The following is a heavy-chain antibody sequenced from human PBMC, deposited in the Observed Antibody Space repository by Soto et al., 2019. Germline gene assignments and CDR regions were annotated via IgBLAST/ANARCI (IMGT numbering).Heavy chain of an antibody. CDR1: GGTFSSYA. V-gene: IGHV1-69*01. CDR2: IIPIFGTA. CDR3: AREGAKWELPTGWYYYGMDV. D-gene: IGHD1-26*01. Sequence: QVQLVQSGAEVKKPGSSVKVSCKASGGTFSSYAISWVRQAPGQGLEWMGGIIPIFGTANYAQKFQGRVTITADESTSTAYMELSSLRSEDTAVYYCAREGAKWELPTGWYYYGMDVWGQGTTVTVSS. J-gene: IGHJ6*02.